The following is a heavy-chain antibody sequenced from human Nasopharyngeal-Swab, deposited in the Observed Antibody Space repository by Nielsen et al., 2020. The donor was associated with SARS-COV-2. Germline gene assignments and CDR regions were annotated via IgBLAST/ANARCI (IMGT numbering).Heavy chain of an antibody. CDR3: VKDSMVIAYKPDDYGMDV. CDR2: ISHSGLAI. CDR1: GFTFSSYS. Sequence: GESLKISCAASGFTFSSYSMNWVRQAPGKGLEWVSYISHSGLAIYYVDSVEGRFTISRDNAKNSLYLQMNSLRAEDTAVYFCVKDSMVIAYKPDDYGMDVWGQGTTVTVSS. V-gene: IGHV3-48*01. J-gene: IGHJ6*02. D-gene: IGHD2-21*01.